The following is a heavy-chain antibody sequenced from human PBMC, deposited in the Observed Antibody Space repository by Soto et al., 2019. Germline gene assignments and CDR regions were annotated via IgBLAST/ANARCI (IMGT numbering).Heavy chain of an antibody. CDR1: GGSVSSGSYY. Sequence: QVQLQESGPGLVKPSETLSLTCTVSGGSVSSGSYYWSWIRQPPGKGLEWIGYIHYSGSTNYNPSLKSRVTISVDTSKNQFSLKLSSVTAADTAVYYCASPYSGSYFAYWGQGTLVTVSS. V-gene: IGHV4-61*01. CDR3: ASPYSGSYFAY. J-gene: IGHJ4*02. D-gene: IGHD1-26*01. CDR2: IHYSGST.